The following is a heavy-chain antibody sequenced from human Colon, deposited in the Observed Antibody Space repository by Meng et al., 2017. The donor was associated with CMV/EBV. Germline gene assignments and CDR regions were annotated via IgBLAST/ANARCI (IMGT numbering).Heavy chain of an antibody. V-gene: IGHV4-4*07. CDR1: GGSISTYD. CDR3: VRGGYSGTQTGGVQEY. J-gene: IGHJ4*02. CDR2: ISTNRNT. D-gene: IGHD5-12*01. Sequence: VQLQEPGPGLVKPSETLSLTCTVSGGSISTYDWSWIRQPAGEGLEWLGRISTNRNTDYNPSLNSRATIWLDTSNNQFSLKLTSVTAADTAVYYCVRGGYSGTQTGGVQEYWGQGTLVTVSS.